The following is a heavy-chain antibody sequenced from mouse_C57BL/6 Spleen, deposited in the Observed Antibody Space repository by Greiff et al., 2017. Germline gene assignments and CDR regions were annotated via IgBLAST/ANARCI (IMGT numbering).Heavy chain of an antibody. CDR2: LDPSDSYT. CDR1: GYTFTSYW. J-gene: IGHJ1*03. D-gene: IGHD1-1*01. Sequence: QVQLQQPGAELVMPGASVKLSCKASGYTFTSYWMHWVKQRPGQGLEWIGELDPSDSYTNYKQKFKGKSTLTVDKSSSTAYMQLSSLTSEDSAVYYCARSGYYYGSSYWYFDVWGTGTTVTVSS. V-gene: IGHV1-69*01. CDR3: ARSGYYYGSSYWYFDV.